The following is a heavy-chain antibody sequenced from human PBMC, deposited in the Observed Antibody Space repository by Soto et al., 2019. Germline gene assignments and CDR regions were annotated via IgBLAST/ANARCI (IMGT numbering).Heavy chain of an antibody. CDR2: ISGSGGST. V-gene: IGHV3-23*01. D-gene: IGHD6-19*01. CDR1: GFTFSSYA. CDR3: AKQGSAGPGYSSGWYRWNYYYGMDV. Sequence: VGSLRLSCAASGFTFSSYAMSWVRQAPGKGLEWVSAISGSGGSTYYADSVKGRFTISRDNSKNTLYLQMNSLRAEDTAVYYCAKQGSAGPGYSSGWYRWNYYYGMDVWGQGTTVTVSS. J-gene: IGHJ6*02.